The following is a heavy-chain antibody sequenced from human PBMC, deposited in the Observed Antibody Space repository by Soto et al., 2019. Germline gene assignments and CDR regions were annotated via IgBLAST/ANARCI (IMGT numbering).Heavy chain of an antibody. CDR3: ARDRSSGGGGMDV. D-gene: IGHD6-19*01. J-gene: IGHJ6*02. CDR2: IYYSGST. CDR1: GGSISSYY. Sequence: PSETLSLTCTVSGGSISSYYWSWIRQPPGKGLEWIGYIYYSGSTNYNPSLKSRVTISVDTSKNQFSLKLSSVTAADTAVYYCARDRSSGGGGMDVWGQGTTVPSP. V-gene: IGHV4-59*01.